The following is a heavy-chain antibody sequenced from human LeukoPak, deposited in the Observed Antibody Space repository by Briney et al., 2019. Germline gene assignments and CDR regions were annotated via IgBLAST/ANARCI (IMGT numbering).Heavy chain of an antibody. Sequence: PSETLSLTCAVYGGSFSGYYWSWIRQPPGKGLEWVGEINHSGSTNYNPSLKRRVTISVDTSKNQFSLKLSSVTAADTAVYYCARGAYGSGSYNWFDPWGQGTLVTVSS. J-gene: IGHJ5*02. CDR3: ARGAYGSGSYNWFDP. CDR1: GGSFSGYY. D-gene: IGHD3-10*01. CDR2: INHSGST. V-gene: IGHV4-34*01.